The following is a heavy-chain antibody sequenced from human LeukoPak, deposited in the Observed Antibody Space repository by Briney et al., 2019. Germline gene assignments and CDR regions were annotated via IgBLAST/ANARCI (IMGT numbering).Heavy chain of an antibody. D-gene: IGHD3-22*01. CDR2: IYYSGST. V-gene: IGHV4-39*01. J-gene: IGHJ3*02. CDR3: ARSLYYYDSSGYRSHDAFDI. Sequence: PSQTLSLTCTVSGGSISSASYYWGCIRQPPGKGLEWIGSIYYSGSTYYNPSLKSRVTISVDTSKNQFSLKLRSVTAADTAVYYCARSLYYYDSSGYRSHDAFDIWGQGTMVTVSS. CDR1: GGSISSASYY.